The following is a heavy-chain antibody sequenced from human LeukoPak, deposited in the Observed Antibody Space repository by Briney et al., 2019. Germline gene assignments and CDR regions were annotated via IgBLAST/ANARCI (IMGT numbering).Heavy chain of an antibody. CDR3: ARDPGYTYGYYFDF. D-gene: IGHD5-18*01. V-gene: IGHV4-39*07. CDR2: MHYSGIT. Sequence: PSETLSLTCIVSGGSISSGSHYWGWIRQPPGKGLEWTGSMHYSGITYYNPSLTSRVTISVDTSKKQFSLNLSSVTAADTAVYYCARDPGYTYGYYFDFWGQGTLVTVSS. J-gene: IGHJ4*02. CDR1: GGSISSGSHY.